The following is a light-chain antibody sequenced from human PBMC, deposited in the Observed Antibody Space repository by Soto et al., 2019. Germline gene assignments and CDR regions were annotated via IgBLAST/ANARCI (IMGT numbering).Light chain of an antibody. CDR2: DSS. CDR1: QSVSSN. V-gene: IGKV3-15*01. Sequence: EVVMTHSPATLSVSPGARATLSCRASQSVSSNLAWYQQKPGQAPRLFIYDSSSRATGIPARFSGSGSGTEFTLTISSLQSEDFAIYYCQQYNNWPPITFGQGTRLEIK. CDR3: QQYNNWPPIT. J-gene: IGKJ5*01.